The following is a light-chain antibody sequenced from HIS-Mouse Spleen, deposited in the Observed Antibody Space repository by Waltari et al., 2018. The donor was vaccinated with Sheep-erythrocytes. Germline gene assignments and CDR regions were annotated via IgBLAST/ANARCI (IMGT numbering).Light chain of an antibody. CDR2: GKN. CDR1: SLRSYY. J-gene: IGLJ2*01. CDR3: NSRDSSGNHLGVV. V-gene: IGLV3-19*01. Sequence: SSELTQDPAVSVALGQTVRITCQGDSLRSYYASWVQQKPGQAPVLVIYGKNNRPSGIPDRFSGSSSGNTASLPITGAQAEDEADFYCNSRDSSGNHLGVVFGGGTKLTVL.